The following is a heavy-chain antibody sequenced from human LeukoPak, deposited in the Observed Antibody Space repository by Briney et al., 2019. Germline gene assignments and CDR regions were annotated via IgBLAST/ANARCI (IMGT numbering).Heavy chain of an antibody. D-gene: IGHD3-3*01. CDR3: ARTYYDFWSGYNDAFDI. J-gene: IGHJ3*02. V-gene: IGHV4-30-2*01. CDR2: IYHSGST. Sequence: SETLSLTCTVSGGSISSGDYYWSWIRQPPGKGLEWIGYIYHSGSTYYNPSLKSRVTISVDRSKNQFSLKLSSVTAADTAVYYCARTYYDFWSGYNDAFDIWGQGTMVTVSS. CDR1: GGSISSGDYY.